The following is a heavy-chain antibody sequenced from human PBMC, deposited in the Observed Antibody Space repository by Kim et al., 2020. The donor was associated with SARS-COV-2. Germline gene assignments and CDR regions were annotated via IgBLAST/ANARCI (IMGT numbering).Heavy chain of an antibody. CDR2: ISSIGSTI. J-gene: IGHJ6*03. V-gene: IGHV3-11*01. CDR3: ARAEPIDSYYYYMDV. Sequence: GGSLRLFCAASGFTFSDYYMSWIRQAPGKGLEWVSYISSIGSTIYYADSVKGRFTISRDNAKNSLYLQMNSLRAEDTAVSYCARAEPIDSYYYYMDVWGKRATVTVSS. CDR1: GFTFSDYY.